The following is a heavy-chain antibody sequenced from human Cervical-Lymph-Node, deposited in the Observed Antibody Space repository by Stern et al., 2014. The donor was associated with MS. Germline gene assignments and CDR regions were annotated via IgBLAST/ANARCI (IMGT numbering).Heavy chain of an antibody. D-gene: IGHD6-13*01. Sequence: AQLVESGAEVKKPGSSVKVSCKTSGSSFTNYATSWVRQAPGKGLEWMGGIIPVFRTPNYAKKFQGRVTITADESTSTVFMELSSLRSEDTAVYYCATCFMTASGQLYLDYWGQGTLITVSS. V-gene: IGHV1-69*01. CDR2: IIPVFRTP. J-gene: IGHJ4*02. CDR1: GSSFTNYA. CDR3: ATCFMTASGQLYLDY.